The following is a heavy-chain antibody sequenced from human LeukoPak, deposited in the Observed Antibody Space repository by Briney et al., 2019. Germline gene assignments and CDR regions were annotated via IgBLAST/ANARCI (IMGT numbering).Heavy chain of an antibody. D-gene: IGHD1-26*01. J-gene: IGHJ3*02. V-gene: IGHV5-51*01. CDR3: ARVRDSGSYSGGFDI. CDR2: VYPGDSHP. CDR1: GYSFPNYL. Sequence: GEALKISCNGSGYSFPNYLIAWVRQMPGKGLEWMGIVYPGDSHPRYTPSFQGQVPVSVDKSISTAYLMWRRVKASDTAKYFCARVRDSGSYSGGFDIWGQGTVVTVSS.